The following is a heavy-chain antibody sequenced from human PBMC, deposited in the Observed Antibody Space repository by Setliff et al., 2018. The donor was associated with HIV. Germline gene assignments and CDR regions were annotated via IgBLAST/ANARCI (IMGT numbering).Heavy chain of an antibody. J-gene: IGHJ6*03. CDR2: IIPIFGTA. D-gene: IGHD3-3*01. CDR3: ARGEKRFLEWLPLDYYYYYMDV. CDR1: GGTFSGYA. Sequence: ASVKVSCKASGGTFSGYAISWVRQAPGQGLELMGGIIPIFGTANYAQKFQGRVTITADESTSTAYMELSSLRSEDTAVYYCARGEKRFLEWLPLDYYYYYMDVWGKGTTVTVSS. V-gene: IGHV1-69*13.